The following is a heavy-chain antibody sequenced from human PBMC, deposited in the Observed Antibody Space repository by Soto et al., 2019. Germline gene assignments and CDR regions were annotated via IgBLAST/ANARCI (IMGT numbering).Heavy chain of an antibody. Sequence: SVKVSCKASGGTFSSYAISWVRQAPGQGLEWMGGIIPIFGTANYAQKFQGRVTITADESTSTAYMELSGLRSEDTAVYYCARDLTMVRGVIITYYGMDVWGQGTTVTVSS. CDR1: GGTFSSYA. CDR3: ARDLTMVRGVIITYYGMDV. D-gene: IGHD3-10*01. J-gene: IGHJ6*02. CDR2: IIPIFGTA. V-gene: IGHV1-69*13.